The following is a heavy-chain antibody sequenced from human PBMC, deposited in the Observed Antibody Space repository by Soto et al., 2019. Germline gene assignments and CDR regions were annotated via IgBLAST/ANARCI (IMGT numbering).Heavy chain of an antibody. D-gene: IGHD1-7*01. CDR2: VSTSSTYI. Sequence: EVQLVESGGGLVKPGGSLQLSCASSGFTFSSYTMNWVRQAPGKELEWVSSVSTSSTYIFYADSVQGRFTISRDNANNSLYLQMHSLRVEDTAVYYCARMRGTTRDMDVWGTWTTVTVSS. CDR1: GFTFSSYT. CDR3: ARMRGTTRDMDV. V-gene: IGHV3-21*01. J-gene: IGHJ6*03.